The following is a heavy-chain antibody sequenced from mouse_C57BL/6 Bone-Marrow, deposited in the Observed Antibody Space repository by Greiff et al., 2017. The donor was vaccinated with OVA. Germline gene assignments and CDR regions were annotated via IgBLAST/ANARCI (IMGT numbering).Heavy chain of an antibody. CDR3: ARDVGGGFAY. J-gene: IGHJ3*01. V-gene: IGHV5-16*01. Sequence: EVMLVESEGGLVQPGSSMKLSCTASGFTFSDYYMAWVRQVPEKGLEWVANINYDGSSTYYLDSLKSRFIISRDNAKNILYLQMSSLKSEDTATDYCARDVGGGFAYWGQGTLVTVSA. CDR2: INYDGSST. CDR1: GFTFSDYY.